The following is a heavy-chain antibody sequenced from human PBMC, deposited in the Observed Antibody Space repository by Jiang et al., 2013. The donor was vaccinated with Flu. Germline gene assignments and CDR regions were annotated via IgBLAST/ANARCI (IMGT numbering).Heavy chain of an antibody. D-gene: IGHD5-18*01. Sequence: GSSVLTSELDPAAPRKGLEWIGYIYYTGSTNYNASLKSRVTISVDTSKNHFSLKLSSVTAADTAVYYCARLRKDTATGLAFYYYGLDVWGQGTTVTVSS. CDR1: GSSVLTS. CDR2: IYYTGST. CDR3: ARLRKDTATGLAFYYYGLDV. V-gene: IGHV4-59*01. J-gene: IGHJ6*02.